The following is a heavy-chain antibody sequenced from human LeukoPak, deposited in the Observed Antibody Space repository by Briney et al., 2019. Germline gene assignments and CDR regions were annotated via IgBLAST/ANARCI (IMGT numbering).Heavy chain of an antibody. CDR1: GGSIISSAYT. CDR3: ATLAGES. Sequence: SETLSLTCTVSGGSIISSAYTWGWIRQPPGKGLEYIGNIYYSGSAYYNPSLKSRVTLSVDTSNNQFSLRLTSVTAADTAVYYCATLAGESWGQGTLVTVSS. D-gene: IGHD1-26*01. CDR2: IYYSGSA. J-gene: IGHJ5*02. V-gene: IGHV4-39*01.